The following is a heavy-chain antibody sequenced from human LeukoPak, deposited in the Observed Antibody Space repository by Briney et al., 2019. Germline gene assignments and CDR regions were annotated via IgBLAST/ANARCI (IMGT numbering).Heavy chain of an antibody. CDR1: GGSISSYY. V-gene: IGHV4-59*08. CDR3: ASSAYSSSWLYYYYGMDV. Sequence: PSETLSLTCTVSGGSISSYYWSWIRQPPGKGLEWIGYIYYSGSTNYNPSLKSRVTISVDTSKNQFSLKLSSVTAADTAVYYCASSAYSSSWLYYYYGMDVWGQGTTVTVSS. J-gene: IGHJ6*02. CDR2: IYYSGST. D-gene: IGHD6-13*01.